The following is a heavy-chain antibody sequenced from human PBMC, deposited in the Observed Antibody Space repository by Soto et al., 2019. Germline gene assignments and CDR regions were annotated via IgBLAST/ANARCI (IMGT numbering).Heavy chain of an antibody. Sequence: GGSLRLSCAASGFTFSSYGMHWVRQAPGKGLEWVAVISYDGSNKYYADSVKGRFTISRDNSKNTLYLQMNSLRAEDTAVYYCAKDRAGSSPHGRYYYYYGMDVWGQGTTVTVSS. V-gene: IGHV3-30*18. J-gene: IGHJ6*02. CDR3: AKDRAGSSPHGRYYYYYGMDV. D-gene: IGHD6-6*01. CDR1: GFTFSSYG. CDR2: ISYDGSNK.